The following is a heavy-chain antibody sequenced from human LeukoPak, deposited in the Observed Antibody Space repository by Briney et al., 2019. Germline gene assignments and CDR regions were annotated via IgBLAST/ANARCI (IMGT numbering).Heavy chain of an antibody. CDR2: TYSDGHS. CDR1: GFTVRSNH. V-gene: IGHV3-66*01. Sequence: GGSLRLSCAASGFTVRSNHMIWVRQAPGKGLDWVPITYSDGHSIYARSVKGRSTTSRDNSKNTLYLKTNRLSAEATAVYYCAIVASDPWGQGTLVTVSS. J-gene: IGHJ5*02. CDR3: AIVASDP.